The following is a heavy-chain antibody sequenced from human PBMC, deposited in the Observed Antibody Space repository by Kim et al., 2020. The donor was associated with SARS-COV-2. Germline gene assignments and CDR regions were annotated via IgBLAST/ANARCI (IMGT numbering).Heavy chain of an antibody. Sequence: SVKVSCKASGGTFSSYAISWVRQAPGQGLEWMGGFIPIFGTANYAQKFQGRVTITADESTSTAYMELSSLRSEDTAVYYCASSAEEGVIAVDYYYGMDVWGQGTTVTVSS. D-gene: IGHD3-16*02. CDR3: ASSAEEGVIAVDYYYGMDV. CDR1: GGTFSSYA. J-gene: IGHJ6*02. CDR2: FIPIFGTA. V-gene: IGHV1-69*13.